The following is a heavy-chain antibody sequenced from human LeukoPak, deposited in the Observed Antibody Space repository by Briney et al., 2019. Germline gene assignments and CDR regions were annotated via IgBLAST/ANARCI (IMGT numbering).Heavy chain of an antibody. D-gene: IGHD3-22*01. V-gene: IGHV3-21*01. CDR3: ASRPYDSSGYWGFDWFDP. CDR1: GFTFSSYS. CDR2: ISSSSSYI. Sequence: GGSLRLSCAASGFTFSSYSMNWVRQAPGKGLEWVSSISSSSSYIYYADSVKGRFTISRDNAKNSLYLQMNSLRAEDTAVYYCASRPYDSSGYWGFDWFDPWGRGTLVTVSS. J-gene: IGHJ5*02.